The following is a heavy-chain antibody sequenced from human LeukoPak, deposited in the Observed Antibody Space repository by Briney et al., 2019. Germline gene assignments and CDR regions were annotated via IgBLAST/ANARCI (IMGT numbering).Heavy chain of an antibody. CDR2: IYSGGST. Sequence: GGSLRLSCAASGFTVSNNYMSWVRQAPGEGLEWVSVIYSGGSTYHADSVKGRFTISRDNSKNTLYLQMNSLRAEDTAVYYCARAVTGFTRWFGYYYYGMDVWGQGTTVTVSS. J-gene: IGHJ6*02. V-gene: IGHV3-66*01. CDR3: ARAVTGFTRWFGYYYYGMDV. D-gene: IGHD3-10*01. CDR1: GFTVSNNY.